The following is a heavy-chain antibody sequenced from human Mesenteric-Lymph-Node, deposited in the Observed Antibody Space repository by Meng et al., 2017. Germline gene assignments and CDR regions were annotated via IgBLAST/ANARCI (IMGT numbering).Heavy chain of an antibody. CDR2: INHSGGT. J-gene: IGHJ4*02. V-gene: IGHV4-34*04. Sequence: HVHLCQWGAGLLESSGSLCATCACYGGCFSVYNRSRLRQPPGKGLEWIGEINHSGGTKNNPSIKRRGTIAADTSTTQFSLKLSSVPAADTAVYYCARGHRYSGGGVGYWGQGTLVTVSS. D-gene: IGHD1-26*01. CDR1: GGCFSVYN. CDR3: ARGHRYSGGGVGY.